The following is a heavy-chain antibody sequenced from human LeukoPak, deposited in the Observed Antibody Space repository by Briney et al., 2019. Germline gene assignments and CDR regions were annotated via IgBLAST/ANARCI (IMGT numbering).Heavy chain of an antibody. V-gene: IGHV4-59*08. CDR3: ARHPTTMTTPP. CDR2: IHYSGGT. J-gene: IGHJ5*02. Sequence: SETLSLTCTVSGASISNYYWSWIRQPPGKGLEWIGYIHYSGGTDYNPSLKSRVTMSVDTSKNQFSLRLSSVTAADTAMYYCARHPTTMTTPPWGQGTLVTVSS. CDR1: GASISNYY. D-gene: IGHD4-17*01.